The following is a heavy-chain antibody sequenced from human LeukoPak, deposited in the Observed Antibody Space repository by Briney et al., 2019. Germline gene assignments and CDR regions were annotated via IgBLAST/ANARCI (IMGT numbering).Heavy chain of an antibody. J-gene: IGHJ4*02. Sequence: PSEXXXLXXXVSXGSIXXYYWSXXXXXAGKGLEWIGRIYAGGTASYNPSLKSRVTMSADMSKNQLSLKLTSVTAADTAVYYCTREPVPWGQGTLVTVSS. CDR1: XGSIXXYY. CDR2: IYAGGTA. CDR3: TREPVP. V-gene: IGHV4-4*07. D-gene: IGHD6-19*01.